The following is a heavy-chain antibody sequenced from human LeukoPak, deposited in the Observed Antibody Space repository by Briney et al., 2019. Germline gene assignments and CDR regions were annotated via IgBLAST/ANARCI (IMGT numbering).Heavy chain of an antibody. CDR1: GGSISSGSYY. J-gene: IGHJ5*02. D-gene: IGHD2-8*01. CDR2: IYTSGST. V-gene: IGHV4-61*02. Sequence: SQTLSLTCTVSGGSISSGSYYWSWIRQPAGKGLEWIGRIYTSGSTNYNPSLKSRVTISVDTSKNQFSLKLSSVTAADTAVYYCVRGYCTNGVCYRNNWFDPWGQGTLVTVSS. CDR3: VRGYCTNGVCYRNNWFDP.